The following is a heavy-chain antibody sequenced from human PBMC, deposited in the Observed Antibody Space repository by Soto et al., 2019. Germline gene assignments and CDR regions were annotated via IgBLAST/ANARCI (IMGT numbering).Heavy chain of an antibody. CDR2: MNPNSGNT. Sequence: ASVKVSCKASGYTFTSYDINWVRQATGQGLEWMGWMNPNSGNTGYAQKFQGRVTMTRNTSISTAYMELSSLRSEDTAVYYCAREVGFCTNGVCSNYYYYGMDVWGQGTTVTVSS. CDR1: GYTFTSYD. CDR3: AREVGFCTNGVCSNYYYYGMDV. V-gene: IGHV1-8*01. D-gene: IGHD2-8*01. J-gene: IGHJ6*02.